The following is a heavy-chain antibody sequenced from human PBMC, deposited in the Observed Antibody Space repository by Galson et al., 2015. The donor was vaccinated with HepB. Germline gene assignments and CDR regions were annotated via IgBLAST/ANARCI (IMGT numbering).Heavy chain of an antibody. CDR1: GGSISSGGYY. CDR3: ASSTGITVTLIDY. CDR2: IHYSGST. J-gene: IGHJ4*02. D-gene: IGHD4-17*01. Sequence: TLSLTCTVSGGSISSGGYYWSWIRQHPGKGLEWIGYIHYSGSTYYNPSLKSRVTISVDTSKNQFSLKLSSVTAADTAVYYCASSTGITVTLIDYWGQGTLVTVSS. V-gene: IGHV4-31*03.